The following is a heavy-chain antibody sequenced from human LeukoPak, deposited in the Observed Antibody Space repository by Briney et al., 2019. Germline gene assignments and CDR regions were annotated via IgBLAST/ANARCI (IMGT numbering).Heavy chain of an antibody. J-gene: IGHJ5*02. CDR3: AKDLLGGNSVGWFDP. CDR1: GFTFSSYG. V-gene: IGHV3-30*02. Sequence: PGGSLRLSCAASGFTFSSYGMHWVRQAPGKGLEWVAFIRYDGSNKYYGDSVKGRFTISRDNSKNTLYLQMNSLRAEDTAVYYCAKDLLGGNSVGWFDPWGQGTLVTVSS. CDR2: IRYDGSNK. D-gene: IGHD4-23*01.